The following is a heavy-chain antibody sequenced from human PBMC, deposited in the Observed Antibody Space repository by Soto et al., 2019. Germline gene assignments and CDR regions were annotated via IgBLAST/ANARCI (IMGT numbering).Heavy chain of an antibody. V-gene: IGHV1-69*13. CDR3: ARGIMVYASNWFDP. J-gene: IGHJ5*02. Sequence: AASVKVSCKASGGTFSSYAISWVRQAPGQGLEWMGGIIPIFGTANYAQKFQGRVTITADESTSTAYMELSSLRSEDTAVYYCARGIMVYASNWFDPWGQGTLVTVSS. CDR1: GGTFSSYA. D-gene: IGHD2-8*01. CDR2: IIPIFGTA.